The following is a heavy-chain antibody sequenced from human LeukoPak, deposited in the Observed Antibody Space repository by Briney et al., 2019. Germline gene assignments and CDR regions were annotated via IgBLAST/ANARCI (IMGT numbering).Heavy chain of an antibody. CDR1: GFTFSSYA. Sequence: PGRSLRLSCAASGFTFSSYAMHWGRQAPGKGLEWVSVISYDGSNKYYADSVKGRFTISRDNSKNTLYLQMNSLRAEDTAVYYCAKERVDWRYFDYWGQGTLVTVSS. V-gene: IGHV3-30*04. J-gene: IGHJ4*02. CDR3: AKERVDWRYFDY. CDR2: ISYDGSNK. D-gene: IGHD3-9*01.